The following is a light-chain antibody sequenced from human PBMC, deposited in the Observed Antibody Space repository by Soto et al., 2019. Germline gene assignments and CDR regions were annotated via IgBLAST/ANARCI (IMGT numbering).Light chain of an antibody. CDR2: GAS. CDR1: QSGSSN. V-gene: IGKV3-15*01. CDR3: QQYNNWPRT. J-gene: IGKJ1*01. Sequence: EIVMTQSPATLSVSPGERATLSCRASQSGSSNLAWYQQKPGQAPRPLIYGASTRATGIPARFSGSGSGTEFTLTISSLQSEDFAVYHCQQYNNWPRTFGQGTKVEIK.